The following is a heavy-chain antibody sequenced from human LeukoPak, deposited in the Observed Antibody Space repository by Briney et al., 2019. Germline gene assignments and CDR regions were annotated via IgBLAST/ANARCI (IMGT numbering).Heavy chain of an antibody. D-gene: IGHD4-17*01. Sequence: SETLSLTCTVSGGSISSYYWSWIRQPPGKGLEWIGYIYYSGSTNYNPSLKSRVTISVDTSKNQFSLKLSSVTAADTAVYYCASLTTVTNAPFDYWGQGALVTVSS. CDR1: GGSISSYY. CDR2: IYYSGST. CDR3: ASLTTVTNAPFDY. J-gene: IGHJ4*02. V-gene: IGHV4-59*08.